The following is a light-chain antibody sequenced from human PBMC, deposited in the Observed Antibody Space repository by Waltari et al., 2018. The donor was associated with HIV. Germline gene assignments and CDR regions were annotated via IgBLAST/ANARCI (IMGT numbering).Light chain of an antibody. CDR1: SSHIRAGYD. Sequence: QSVLTQPPSASAAPGRSVTIPCTGRSSHIRAGYDVNWYQQLPGTAPKLLIFGNNNRPSGVPDRFSGSKSGTSASLAITGLQAEDEADYYCQSYDSSLSGWVFGGGTKLTVL. CDR3: QSYDSSLSGWV. V-gene: IGLV1-40*01. J-gene: IGLJ3*02. CDR2: GNN.